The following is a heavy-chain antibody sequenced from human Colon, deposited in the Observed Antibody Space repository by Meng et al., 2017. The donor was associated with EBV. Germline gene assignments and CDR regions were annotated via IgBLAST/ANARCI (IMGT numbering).Heavy chain of an antibody. CDR2: VNPSGST. J-gene: IGHJ4*02. Sequence: QVHVQQLGAGLLKPLETLSLTCGVYGASFSGYYWSWIRQPPGKGLEWIGEVNPSGSTNYSPSLKSRVTISVDTSKNQFSLRLNSVTAADTAVYYCARVGGLDGYRLGGDYWGQGALVTVST. CDR3: ARVGGLDGYRLGGDY. V-gene: IGHV4-34*01. D-gene: IGHD5-24*01. CDR1: GASFSGYY.